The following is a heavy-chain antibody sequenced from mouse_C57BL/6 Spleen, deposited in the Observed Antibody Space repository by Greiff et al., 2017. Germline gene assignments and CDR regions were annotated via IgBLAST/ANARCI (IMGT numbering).Heavy chain of an antibody. CDR3: AREGSGVMDY. CDR2: ISYDGSN. D-gene: IGHD3-1*01. CDR1: GYSITSGYY. J-gene: IGHJ4*01. Sequence: EVKLMESGPGLVKPSQSLSLTCSVTGYSITSGYYWNWIRQFPGNKLEWMGYISYDGSNNYNPSLKNRISITRDTSKNQFFLKLNSVTTEDTATYYCAREGSGVMDYWGQGTSVTVSS. V-gene: IGHV3-6*01.